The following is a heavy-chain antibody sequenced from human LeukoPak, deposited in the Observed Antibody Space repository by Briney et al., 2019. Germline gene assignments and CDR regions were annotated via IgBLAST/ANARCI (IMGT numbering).Heavy chain of an antibody. D-gene: IGHD1-26*01. CDR3: ARDSEWGLQRSDY. V-gene: IGHV3-66*01. CDR2: IYAGGGT. J-gene: IGHJ4*02. Sequence: GGSLRLSCAVSGFTVSDTYMSWVRQAPGKGLEWVSVIYAGGGTFYADSVKGRFTISRDNSKNTLFLQMNTLRAEDTAVYYCARDSEWGLQRSDYWGQGTLVTVSS. CDR1: GFTVSDTY.